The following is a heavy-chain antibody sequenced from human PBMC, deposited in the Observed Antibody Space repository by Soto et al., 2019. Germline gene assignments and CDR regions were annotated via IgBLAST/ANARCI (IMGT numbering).Heavy chain of an antibody. V-gene: IGHV3-21*01. CDR1: GFTFSSYS. CDR3: ARGPRKQLVGERGYYYYYGMDV. CDR2: ISSSSSYI. Sequence: GGSLRLSCAASGFTFSSYSMNWVRQAPGKGLEWVSSISSSSSYIYYAESVKGRFTISRDNAKNSLYLQMNSLRAEDTAVYYCARGPRKQLVGERGYYYYYGMDVWGQGTTVTSP. J-gene: IGHJ6*02. D-gene: IGHD6-6*01.